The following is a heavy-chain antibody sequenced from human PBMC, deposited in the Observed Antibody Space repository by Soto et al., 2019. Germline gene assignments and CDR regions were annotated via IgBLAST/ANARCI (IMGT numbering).Heavy chain of an antibody. CDR3: ASMIGDPVLSFDS. V-gene: IGHV4-59*01. D-gene: IGHD3-10*02. CDR2: IFYSGST. Sequence: QVQLQESGPGLVKPSETLSLTCTVSGGSISSYYWSWIRQPPGKGLERIGFIFYSGSTSYNPSLKRRVTISIDTSEYQFSLKLNSVTDADTAVYYCASMIGDPVLSFDSWGQGTLVAVSS. CDR1: GGSISSYY. J-gene: IGHJ5*01.